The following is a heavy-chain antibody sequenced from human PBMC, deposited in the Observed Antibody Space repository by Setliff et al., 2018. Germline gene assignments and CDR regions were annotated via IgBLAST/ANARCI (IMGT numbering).Heavy chain of an antibody. V-gene: IGHV4-34*01. Sequence: SETLSLTCTFYGGPFSDYYWGWVRQTPGKGLEWIAEINPSGTTNYIPSLKSRLTISVGTSKRQFSLKLISVTAADTAVYYCRFWSYVYKNDYWAQGTLVTVSS. J-gene: IGHJ4*02. CDR1: GGPFSDYY. CDR2: INPSGTT. CDR3: RFWSYVYKNDY. D-gene: IGHD3-16*01.